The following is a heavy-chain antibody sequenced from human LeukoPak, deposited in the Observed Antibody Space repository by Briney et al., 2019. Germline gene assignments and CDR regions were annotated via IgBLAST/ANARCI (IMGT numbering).Heavy chain of an antibody. Sequence: ASVKVFCKASGYTFTSYAMNWVRQAPGQGLEWMGWINTNTGNPTYAQGFTGRFVFSLDTSVSTAYLQISSLKAEDTAVYYCARDTLPDSSGYYLGWGQGTLVTVSS. CDR3: ARDTLPDSSGYYLG. V-gene: IGHV7-4-1*02. J-gene: IGHJ4*02. D-gene: IGHD3-22*01. CDR1: GYTFTSYA. CDR2: INTNTGNP.